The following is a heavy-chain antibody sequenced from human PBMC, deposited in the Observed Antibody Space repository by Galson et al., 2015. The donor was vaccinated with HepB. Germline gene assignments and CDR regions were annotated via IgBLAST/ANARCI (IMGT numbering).Heavy chain of an antibody. Sequence: QSGAEVTKPGESLRISCKGSGYSFSFYWISWVRQMPGKGLEWMGRIDPSDSSTYYSPSFQGHVSISVDKSISTAYLQWNSLQASDTALYYCASHYDSSGYYPPQFDYWGQGTLVTVSS. CDR3: ASHYDSSGYYPPQFDY. J-gene: IGHJ4*02. D-gene: IGHD3-22*01. V-gene: IGHV5-10-1*01. CDR2: IDPSDSST. CDR1: GYSFSFYW.